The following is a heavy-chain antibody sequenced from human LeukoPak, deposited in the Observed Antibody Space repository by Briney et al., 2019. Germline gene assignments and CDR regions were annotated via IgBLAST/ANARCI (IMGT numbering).Heavy chain of an antibody. CDR1: GFTFSSFG. CDR2: ISSSSSYI. CDR3: ARDWFTLKAFDF. Sequence: GGSLRLSCAASGFTFSSFGMNWVRQAPGKGLEWVASISSSSSYIYYADSVKGRFTISRDNAKNSLYLQMNSLRAEDTALYYCARDWFTLKAFDFWGQGTLVTVSS. D-gene: IGHD3-10*01. J-gene: IGHJ5*01. V-gene: IGHV3-21*01.